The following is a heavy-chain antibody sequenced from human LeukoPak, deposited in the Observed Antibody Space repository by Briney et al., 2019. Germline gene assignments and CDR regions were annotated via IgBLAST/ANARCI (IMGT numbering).Heavy chain of an antibody. CDR3: AKDSRYTTYDFWSGYTIDY. D-gene: IGHD3-3*01. V-gene: IGHV3-23*01. J-gene: IGHJ4*02. Sequence: GGSLGLSCAASGFTFSSYAMSWVRQAPGKGLEWVSAISGSGGSTYYADSVKGRFTISRDNSKNTLYLQMNSLRAEDTAVYYCAKDSRYTTYDFWSGYTIDYWGQGTLVTVS. CDR2: ISGSGGST. CDR1: GFTFSSYA.